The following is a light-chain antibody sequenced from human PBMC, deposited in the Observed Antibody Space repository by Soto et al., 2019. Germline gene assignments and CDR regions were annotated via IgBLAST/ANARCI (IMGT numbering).Light chain of an antibody. V-gene: IGKV3-20*01. J-gene: IGKJ5*01. CDR3: HQYSRSPPIT. CDR1: QSVSSSY. Sequence: EIVLTQSPGTLSLSPGERATLSFRASQSVSSSYLAWYQQKPGQAPRLVIYSASGRHTGIPDRFSGSGSGTDFTLTISRLEPEDFAVYYCHQYSRSPPITFGQGTRLEIK. CDR2: SAS.